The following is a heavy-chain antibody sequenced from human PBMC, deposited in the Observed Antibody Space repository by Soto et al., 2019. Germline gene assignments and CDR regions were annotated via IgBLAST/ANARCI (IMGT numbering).Heavy chain of an antibody. D-gene: IGHD3-16*01. CDR1: GFTFGNYG. J-gene: IGHJ6*02. Sequence: QVQLVESGGGVVQPGRSLRLSCAASGFTFGNYGMHWVRQPPGKGLEWMSSILYDGSDKYYADSVKGRFTISRDGYKNTLYLQMDSRRPEDTAVYYCARWGEVSHHPGGNYYYGMDVWGQGTTVPVSS. CDR3: ARWGEVSHHPGGNYYYGMDV. CDR2: ILYDGSDK. V-gene: IGHV3-30*03.